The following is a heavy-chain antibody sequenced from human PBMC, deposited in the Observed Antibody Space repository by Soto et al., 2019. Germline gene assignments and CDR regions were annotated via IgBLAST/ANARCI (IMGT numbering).Heavy chain of an antibody. CDR3: ARERIPRGVYGHYFDY. CDR2: IIPIFGTA. J-gene: IGHJ4*02. Sequence: QVQLVQSGAEVKKPGSSVKVSCKASGGTFSSYAISWVRQAPGQGLEWMGGIIPIFGTANYAQKFQGRVTITADESTSTAYMELSSLRSDDTAVYYCARERIPRGVYGHYFDYWGQGTLVTVSS. CDR1: GGTFSSYA. V-gene: IGHV1-69*01. D-gene: IGHD2-15*01.